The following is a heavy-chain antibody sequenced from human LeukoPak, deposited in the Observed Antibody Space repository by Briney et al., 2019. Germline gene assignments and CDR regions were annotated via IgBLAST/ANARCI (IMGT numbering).Heavy chain of an antibody. CDR3: ARDGTGYSYEYNWFDP. CDR1: GGSISSGDYY. V-gene: IGHV4-30-4*08. J-gene: IGHJ5*02. Sequence: SETLSLTCTVSGGSISSGDYYWSWIRQPPGKGLEWIGYIYYSGSTYYNPPLKSRVTISVDTSKNQFSLKPSSVTAADTAVYYCARDGTGYSYEYNWFDPWGQGTLVTVSS. D-gene: IGHD5-18*01. CDR2: IYYSGST.